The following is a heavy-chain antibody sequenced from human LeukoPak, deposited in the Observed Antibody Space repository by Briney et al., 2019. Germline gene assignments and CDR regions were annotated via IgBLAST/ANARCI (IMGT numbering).Heavy chain of an antibody. V-gene: IGHV3-21*01. D-gene: IGHD2-2*03. CDR2: ISSSSSYI. CDR3: ARASVDIVVVPAANSRFIYYYHMDV. J-gene: IGHJ6*03. CDR1: GFTFSSYS. Sequence: PGGSLRLSCAASGFTFSSYSMNWVRQAPGKGLEWVSSISSSSSYIYYADSVKGRFTLSRDNAKNSLYLQMTSLSAEDTAVYYCARASVDIVVVPAANSRFIYYYHMDVWGKGTTVTISS.